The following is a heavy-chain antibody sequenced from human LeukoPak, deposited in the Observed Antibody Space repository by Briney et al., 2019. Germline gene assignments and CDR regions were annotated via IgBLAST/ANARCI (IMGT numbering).Heavy chain of an antibody. Sequence: KPSETLSLTCAVYGGSFSGYYWSWIRQPPGKGLEWIGEINHSGSTNYNPSLKSRVTISVDTSKNQFSLKLSSVTAADTAVYYCARALTHEFDYWGQGTLVTVSS. CDR2: INHSGST. V-gene: IGHV4-34*01. J-gene: IGHJ4*02. CDR1: GGSFSGYY. CDR3: ARALTHEFDY.